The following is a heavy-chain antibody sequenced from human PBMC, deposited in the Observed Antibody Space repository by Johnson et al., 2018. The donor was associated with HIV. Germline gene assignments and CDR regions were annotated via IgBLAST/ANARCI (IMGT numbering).Heavy chain of an antibody. CDR1: GLTVSSSY. CDR2: IYSGGGT. J-gene: IGHJ3*02. V-gene: IGHV3-53*01. CDR3: ARVRVGAFDI. D-gene: IGHD1-26*01. Sequence: VQLVESGGGLIQPGGSLRLSCAASGLTVSSSYMSWVRQAPGKGLEWVSVIYSGGGTYYVDSVKGRFTISRDNSKNMVYLQINSLRVEDTAVYYCARVRVGAFDIWGQGTMVTASS.